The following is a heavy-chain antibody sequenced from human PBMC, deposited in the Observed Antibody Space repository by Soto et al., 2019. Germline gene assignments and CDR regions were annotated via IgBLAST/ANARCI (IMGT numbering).Heavy chain of an antibody. Sequence: GASVKVSCKASGGTFSSYAISWVRQAPGQGLELMGGIIPIFGTANYAQKFQGRVTITADESTSTAYMELSSLRSEDTAVYYCASTFYYDSSGPYYYYGMDVWGQGTTVTVYS. CDR1: GGTFSSYA. CDR2: IIPIFGTA. CDR3: ASTFYYDSSGPYYYYGMDV. D-gene: IGHD3-22*01. J-gene: IGHJ6*02. V-gene: IGHV1-69*13.